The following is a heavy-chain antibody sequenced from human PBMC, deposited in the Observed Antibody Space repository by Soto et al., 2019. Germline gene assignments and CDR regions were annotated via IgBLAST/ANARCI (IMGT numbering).Heavy chain of an antibody. D-gene: IGHD3-16*01. CDR1: GGSVSSGSFY. CDR3: ANLMGAGGWFDP. Sequence: QVQLQESGPGLVKPSETLSLTCSVSGGSVSSGSFYWGWVRQPPGKGLEWIGYIYYLGRTNYNPSLATRVTISVDTSKNQFSLRLSSMSAADTAVYYCANLMGAGGWFDPWGQGTLVIVS. V-gene: IGHV4-61*01. J-gene: IGHJ5*02. CDR2: IYYLGRT.